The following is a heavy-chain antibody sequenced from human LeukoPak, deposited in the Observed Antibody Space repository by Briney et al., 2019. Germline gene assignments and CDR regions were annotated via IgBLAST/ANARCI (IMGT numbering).Heavy chain of an antibody. J-gene: IGHJ5*02. CDR1: GASISNSGYS. CDR2: LYYSGST. D-gene: IGHD2-2*02. V-gene: IGHV4-39*01. Sequence: SETLSLTCPVSGASISNSGYSWGWIRQPPGKGLQWIGSLYYSGSTYYNPSLKSRVTISVDTSKNQFSLKMSSVTAADTAVYYCARVVPAAINWFGPWGQGTLVTVSS. CDR3: ARVVPAAINWFGP.